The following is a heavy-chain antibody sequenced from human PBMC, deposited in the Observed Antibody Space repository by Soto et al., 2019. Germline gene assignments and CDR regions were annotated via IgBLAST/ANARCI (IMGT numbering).Heavy chain of an antibody. CDR2: MNPYSGNT. D-gene: IGHD6-19*01. CDR1: GYTFTSYD. V-gene: IGHV1-8*01. Sequence: QVQLVQSGAEVKKPGASVKVSCKAPGYTFTSYDINWVPQATGQGLDWMGWMNPYSGNTGYAEKFQGRVPMTRNTSISTAYMELSSLRSEDTAGYYCARGNTLAGANWFDPWGQGTLVTVSS. CDR3: ARGNTLAGANWFDP. J-gene: IGHJ5*02.